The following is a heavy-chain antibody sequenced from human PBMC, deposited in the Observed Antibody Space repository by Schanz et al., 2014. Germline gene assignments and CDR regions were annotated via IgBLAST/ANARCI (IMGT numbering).Heavy chain of an antibody. J-gene: IGHJ4*02. Sequence: VQLLESGGGLVQPGGSLRLSCVASGFTFFGSFAMSWVRQAPGKGLEWVAVISYDGVNTYYADSVKGRFTISRDNSKNTLYLQMNSLRGEDTAVYYCARDGDFDYWGQGTLVTVSS. CDR1: GFTFFGSFA. V-gene: IGHV3-30-3*01. CDR3: ARDGDFDY. CDR2: ISYDGVNT.